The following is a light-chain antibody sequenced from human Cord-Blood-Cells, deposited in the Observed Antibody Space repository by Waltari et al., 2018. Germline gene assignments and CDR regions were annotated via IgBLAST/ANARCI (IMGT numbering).Light chain of an antibody. CDR3: QQYNNWPPWT. CDR1: QSVSSN. V-gene: IGKV3-15*01. CDR2: GAS. J-gene: IGKJ1*01. Sequence: DIVMTQSPATLSVPPGERASLSCRASQSVSSNLAWYQQKPGQAPRLLIYGASTSATGIPARFSGSGCWTEFTLTISSLQSEDFAVYYCQQYNNWPPWTFGQGTKVEIK.